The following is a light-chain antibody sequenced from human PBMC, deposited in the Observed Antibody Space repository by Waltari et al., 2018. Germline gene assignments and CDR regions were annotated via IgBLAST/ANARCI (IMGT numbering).Light chain of an antibody. Sequence: SYDLTQPPSLSVSPGQTATLTCSGARLSSQFVSWYLQRPGQAPLAVIYKDDRRPSGIPERFSGSNSGDTATLTITETQTMDEADYYCQAWHINTGVFGPGTKVTVL. CDR3: QAWHINTGV. CDR2: KDD. V-gene: IGLV3-1*01. J-gene: IGLJ1*01. CDR1: RLSSQF.